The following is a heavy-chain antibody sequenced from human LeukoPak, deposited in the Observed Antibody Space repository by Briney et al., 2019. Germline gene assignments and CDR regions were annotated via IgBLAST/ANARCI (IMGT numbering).Heavy chain of an antibody. D-gene: IGHD3-10*01. CDR3: ARALLWFGEYYYGMDV. CDR1: GGSISSYY. J-gene: IGHJ6*02. Sequence: SETLSLTCTVSGGSISSYYWSWIRQPPGKGLEWIGYIYYSGSTNYNPSLKSRVTISVDTAKNQFSLKLSSVTAADTAVYYCARALLWFGEYYYGMDVWGQGTTVTVSS. CDR2: IYYSGST. V-gene: IGHV4-59*01.